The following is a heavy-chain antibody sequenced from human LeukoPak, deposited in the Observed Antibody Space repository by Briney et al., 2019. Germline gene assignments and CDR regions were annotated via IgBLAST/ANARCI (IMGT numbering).Heavy chain of an antibody. V-gene: IGHV1-2*02. CDR2: INPNSGGT. Sequence: ASVKASCKASGYTFTGYYMHWVRQAPGQGLEWMGWINPNSGGTNYAQKFQGRVTMTRDTSISTAYMELSRLRSDDTAVYYCARDQRGYAMTRYWGQGTLVTVSS. J-gene: IGHJ4*02. D-gene: IGHD5-12*01. CDR1: GYTFTGYY. CDR3: ARDQRGYAMTRY.